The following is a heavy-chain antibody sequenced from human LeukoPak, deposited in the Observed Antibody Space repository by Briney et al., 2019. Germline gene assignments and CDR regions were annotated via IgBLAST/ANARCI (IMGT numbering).Heavy chain of an antibody. V-gene: IGHV3-53*01. CDR1: GFTFSRDY. CDR3: AKGPRLRFLETSFYYYYYMDV. Sequence: PGGXLRLSCAASGFTFSRDYMSWVRQAPGKGLEWVSVIYSGGGTYYSDSVKGRFTISRDNSKNTLYLQMNSLRAEDTAVYYCAKGPRLRFLETSFYYYYYMDVWGKGTTVTVSS. J-gene: IGHJ6*03. CDR2: IYSGGGT. D-gene: IGHD3-3*01.